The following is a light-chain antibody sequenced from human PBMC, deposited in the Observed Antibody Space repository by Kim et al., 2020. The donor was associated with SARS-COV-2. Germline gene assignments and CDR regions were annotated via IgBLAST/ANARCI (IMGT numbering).Light chain of an antibody. CDR2: DAS. V-gene: IGKV1-33*01. J-gene: IGKJ5*01. Sequence: DIQMTQSPSSLSASVGDRVTITCQASQDISNYLNWYQQKPGKAPKLLIYDASNLETGVPSRFSGSGSGTDFTFTNSSLQPDDIATYCCQHYSNLCTFGQGTQVEIK. CDR3: QHYSNLCT. CDR1: QDISNY.